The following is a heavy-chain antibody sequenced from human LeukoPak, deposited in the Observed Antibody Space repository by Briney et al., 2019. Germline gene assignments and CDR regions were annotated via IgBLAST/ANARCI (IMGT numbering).Heavy chain of an antibody. D-gene: IGHD4-17*01. J-gene: IGHJ6*02. CDR1: GFTFSSYS. CDR3: ARDGTAVTTYGMDV. V-gene: IGHV3-21*01. Sequence: GGSLRLSCAASGFTFSSYSMNWVRRAPGKGLEWDSSISSSSSYIYYADSVKGRFTISRDNAKNSLCLQMNSLRDEDTAMYYCARDGTAVTTYGMDVWGQGTTVTVSS. CDR2: ISSSSSYI.